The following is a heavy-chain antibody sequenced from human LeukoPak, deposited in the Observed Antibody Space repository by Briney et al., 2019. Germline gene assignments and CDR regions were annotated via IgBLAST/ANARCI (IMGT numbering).Heavy chain of an antibody. J-gene: IGHJ6*03. CDR2: IYPGDSDT. CDR1: GYSFTSYW. Sequence: GESLKISCKGSGYSFTSYWIGWVRQMPGKGLEWMGIIYPGDSDTRYSPSFQGQVTISADKSISTAYLQWSSLKASDTAMYYCARFDSGYDYYYYYYMDVWGKGTTVTVSS. D-gene: IGHD5-12*01. CDR3: ARFDSGYDYYYYYYMDV. V-gene: IGHV5-51*01.